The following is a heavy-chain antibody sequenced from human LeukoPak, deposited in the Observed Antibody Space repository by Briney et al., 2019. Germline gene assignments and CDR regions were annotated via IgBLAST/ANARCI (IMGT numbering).Heavy chain of an antibody. CDR3: AKGGGPSGWYGPRNFDS. J-gene: IGHJ4*02. D-gene: IGHD6-19*01. CDR2: ISGSGDST. V-gene: IGHV3-23*01. CDR1: GFTFSSYA. Sequence: GGSLRLSCTASGFTFSSYAMSWVRRAPGKGLEWVSSISGSGDSTYYADSVKGRFTISRDNSKNTLYLQMNSLRAEDTAVYCCAKGGGPSGWYGPRNFDSWGQGTLVTVSS.